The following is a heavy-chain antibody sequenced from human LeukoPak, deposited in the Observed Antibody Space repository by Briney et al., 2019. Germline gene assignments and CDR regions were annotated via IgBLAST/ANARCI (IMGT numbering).Heavy chain of an antibody. J-gene: IGHJ4*02. CDR1: GFTVSSNY. V-gene: IGHV3-66*01. CDR3: ARELDGGKALDY. D-gene: IGHD4-23*01. CDR2: IYSGGST. Sequence: GGSLRLSCAASGFTVSSNYMSWVRQAPGKGPEWVSVIYSGGSTYYADSVKGRFTISRDNSKNTLYLQMNSLRAEDTAVYYCARELDGGKALDYWGQGTLVTVSS.